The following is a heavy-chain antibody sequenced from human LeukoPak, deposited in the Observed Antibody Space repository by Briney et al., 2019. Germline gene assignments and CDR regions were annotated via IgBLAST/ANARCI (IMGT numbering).Heavy chain of an antibody. CDR1: GFTFSNYD. Sequence: GRSLRLSCAASGFTFSNYDMHWVHQAPGKGLEWVAVISYEGNNKYYADSVKGRFTISRDNSKNTLYVQMNSLRAEDTAVYYCAKSVTSVTTASLDYWGQGTLVTVSS. CDR3: AKSVTSVTTASLDY. CDR2: ISYEGNNK. D-gene: IGHD4-17*01. J-gene: IGHJ4*02. V-gene: IGHV3-30*18.